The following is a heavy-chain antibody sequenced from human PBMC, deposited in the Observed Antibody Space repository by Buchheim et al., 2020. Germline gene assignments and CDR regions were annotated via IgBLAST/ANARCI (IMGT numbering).Heavy chain of an antibody. CDR1: GFTFSSYG. V-gene: IGHV3-33*01. Sequence: QVQLVESGGGVVQPGRSLRLSCAASGFTFSSYGMHWVRQAPGKGLEWVAVIWYDGSNKYYADSVKGRFTISRDNSKNTLYLQMNSLRAEDTAVYYCARETVCSSTSCYTGYYYYYMDVWGKGTT. CDR2: IWYDGSNK. CDR3: ARETVCSSTSCYTGYYYYYMDV. J-gene: IGHJ6*03. D-gene: IGHD2-2*02.